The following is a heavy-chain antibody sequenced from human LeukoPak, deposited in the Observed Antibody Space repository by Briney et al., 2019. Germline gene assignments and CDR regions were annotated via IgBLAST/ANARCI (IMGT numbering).Heavy chain of an antibody. CDR2: IYYSGST. CDR3: ARDLGYGDPFDC. D-gene: IGHD4-17*01. V-gene: IGHV4-59*01. J-gene: IGHJ4*02. Sequence: PSETLSLTCTISGGSISSYYWNWIRQPPGKGLEWIGYIYYSGSTNYNPSLKSRVTISVDTSKNQFSLKLSSVTAADTAVYYCARDLGYGDPFDCWGQGTLVTVSS. CDR1: GGSISSYY.